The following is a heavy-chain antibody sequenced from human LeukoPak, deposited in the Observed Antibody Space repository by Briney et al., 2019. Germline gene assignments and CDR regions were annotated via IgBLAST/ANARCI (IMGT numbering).Heavy chain of an antibody. J-gene: IGHJ4*02. CDR2: ISVDGTFT. V-gene: IGHV3-30-3*01. CDR1: GFTFSRYA. Sequence: GGSLRLSCAASGFTFSRYAMHWVRQAPGKGLEWVAVISVDGTFTLYGDSVRGRFTISRDSSKNTLYLQMNSLRPEDTAVYYCARDPYRDAPDYFDYWGQGTLVTVSS. D-gene: IGHD1-14*01. CDR3: ARDPYRDAPDYFDY.